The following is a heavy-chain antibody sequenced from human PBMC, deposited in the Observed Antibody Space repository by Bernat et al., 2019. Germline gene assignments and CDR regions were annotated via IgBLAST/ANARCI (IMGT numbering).Heavy chain of an antibody. CDR2: IRSKAYGGTT. V-gene: IGHV3-49*04. CDR3: ARDHGLAVAGLDF. CDR1: GFSFGDYS. J-gene: IGHJ4*02. Sequence: EVELEESGGGLVRPGRSLRLSRATSGFSFGDYSMSWVRQAPGKGLEWVGCIRSKAYGGTTEYAASVQGRFLISRDDSTNIAYLQMSSLKTEDTAVYYCARDHGLAVAGLDFWGQGTLVTVSS. D-gene: IGHD6-19*01.